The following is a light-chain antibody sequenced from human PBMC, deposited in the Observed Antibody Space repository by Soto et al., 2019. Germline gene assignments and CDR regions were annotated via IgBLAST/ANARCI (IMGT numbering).Light chain of an antibody. CDR1: SSDIGGRNY. CDR3: SSYTRSGVL. CDR2: DVS. J-gene: IGLJ2*01. Sequence: QSALTQPASVSGSPGQSITISCTGTSSDIGGRNYVSWYQHHPGKAPKLMIYDVSNRPSGVSNRFSGSKSGNTASLTVSGLQAEDEADYYCSSYTRSGVLFGGGTQLTVL. V-gene: IGLV2-14*03.